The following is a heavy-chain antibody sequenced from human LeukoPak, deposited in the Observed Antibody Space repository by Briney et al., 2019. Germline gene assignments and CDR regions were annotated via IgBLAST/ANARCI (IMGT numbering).Heavy chain of an antibody. CDR2: IRYDGADK. D-gene: IGHD3-9*01. CDR1: GFTFRTFG. J-gene: IGHJ4*02. CDR3: AKTTYYDILTGYQRTFYFDY. V-gene: IGHV3-30*02. Sequence: EGSLRLSCAASGFTFRTFGMHWVRQAPGKGLEWVAFIRYDGADKFYADSVKGRFTISRDNSKNTAYLQMNSLRAEDTAVYYCAKTTYYDILTGYQRTFYFDYWGQGTLVTVSS.